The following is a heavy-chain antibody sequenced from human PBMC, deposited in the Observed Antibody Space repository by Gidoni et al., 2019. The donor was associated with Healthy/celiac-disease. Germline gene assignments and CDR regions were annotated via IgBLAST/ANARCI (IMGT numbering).Heavy chain of an antibody. V-gene: IGHV3-21*01. CDR3: AREGYYDSSGSPSNFDY. J-gene: IGHJ4*02. Sequence: EVQLVESGGGLVKPGGSLRLSCAASGFTFSSYSMNWVRQAPGKGLEWVSSISSSSSYIYYADSVKGRFTISRDNAKNSLYLQMNSLRAEDTAVYYCAREGYYDSSGSPSNFDYWGQGTLVTVSS. D-gene: IGHD3-22*01. CDR2: ISSSSSYI. CDR1: GFTFSSYS.